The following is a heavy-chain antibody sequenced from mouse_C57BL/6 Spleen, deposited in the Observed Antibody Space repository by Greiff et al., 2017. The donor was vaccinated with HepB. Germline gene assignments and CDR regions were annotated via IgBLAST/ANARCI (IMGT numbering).Heavy chain of an antibody. CDR3: ARTGNYAAY. CDR1: GYTFTDYY. CDR2: INPNNGGT. J-gene: IGHJ3*01. D-gene: IGHD2-1*01. Sequence: VQLQQSGPELVKPGASVKISCKASGYTFTDYYMNWVKQSHGKSLEWIGDINPNNGGTSYNQKFKGKATLTVDKSSSTAYMELRSLTSEDSAVYYCARTGNYAAYWGQGTLVTVSA. V-gene: IGHV1-26*01.